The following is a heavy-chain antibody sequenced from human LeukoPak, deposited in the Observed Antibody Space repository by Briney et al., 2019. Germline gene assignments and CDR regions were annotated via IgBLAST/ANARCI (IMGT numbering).Heavy chain of an antibody. CDR3: AKSQYSSSWYYFDY. Sequence: GGSLRLSCVASGFTFSSYAMTWVRQAPGMGLEWVSAITASGGSTYYADSVKGRFTISRDNSRNTLYLQMNSLRADDTAAYYCAKSQYSSSWYYFDYWGQGTLVTVSS. CDR1: GFTFSSYA. CDR2: ITASGGST. J-gene: IGHJ4*02. D-gene: IGHD6-13*01. V-gene: IGHV3-23*01.